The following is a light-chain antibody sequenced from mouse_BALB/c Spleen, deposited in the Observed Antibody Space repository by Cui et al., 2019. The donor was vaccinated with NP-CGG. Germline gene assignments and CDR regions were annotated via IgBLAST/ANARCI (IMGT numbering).Light chain of an antibody. J-gene: IGLJ1*01. Sequence: QAVVTHESALTTSPGETVTLTCRSSTGAVTTSNYANWVQEKPDNLFTGLIGGTNNRAPGVPARFSGSLIGDKAALTITGAQTEDEAIYFCALWYSNHWVFGGGTKLTVL. CDR1: TGAVTTSNY. CDR2: GTN. V-gene: IGLV1*01. CDR3: ALWYSNHWV.